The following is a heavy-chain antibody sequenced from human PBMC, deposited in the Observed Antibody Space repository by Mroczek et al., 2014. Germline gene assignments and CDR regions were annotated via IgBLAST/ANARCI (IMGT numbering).Heavy chain of an antibody. CDR3: ARGSKSYDYVWGSYFTHAFDI. CDR1: GYTFTSYD. V-gene: IGHV1-8*01. D-gene: IGHD3-16*01. CDR2: MNPNSGNT. Sequence: VQLVETGAEVKKPGASVKVSCKASGYTFTSYDINWVRQATGQGLEWMGWMNPNSGNTGYAQKFQGRVTMTRNTSISTAYMELSSLRSEDTAVYYCARGSKSYDYVWGSYFTHAFDIWGQGTMVTVSS. J-gene: IGHJ3*02.